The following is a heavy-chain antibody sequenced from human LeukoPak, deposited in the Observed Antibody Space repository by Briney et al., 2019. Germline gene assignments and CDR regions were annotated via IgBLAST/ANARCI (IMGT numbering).Heavy chain of an antibody. CDR2: IWYDGSNK. V-gene: IGHV3-33*01. Sequence: PGRSLRLSCAASGFTFSSYGMHWVRQAPGKGLEWVAVIWYDGSNKYYADPVKGRFTISRDNSKNTLYLQMNSLRAEDTAVYYCARDIVVVPAAIPRGVFDYWGQGTLVTVSS. CDR1: GFTFSSYG. D-gene: IGHD2-2*01. J-gene: IGHJ4*02. CDR3: ARDIVVVPAAIPRGVFDY.